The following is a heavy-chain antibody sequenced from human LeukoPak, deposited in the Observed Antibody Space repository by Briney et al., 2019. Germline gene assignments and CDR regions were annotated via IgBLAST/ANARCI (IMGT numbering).Heavy chain of an antibody. CDR3: ARNMDSGPDFFDY. V-gene: IGHV1-2*02. D-gene: IGHD1-26*01. CDR1: GYTFTDYY. J-gene: IGHJ4*02. CDR2: INPHSGGT. Sequence: ASVKVSCKASGYTFTDYYMHWVRQAPGQGLEWMGWINPHSGGTDHAQKFQGRVTMTRDTSISTAYMELSRLRSDDTAVYYCARNMDSGPDFFDYWGLGTLVTVSS.